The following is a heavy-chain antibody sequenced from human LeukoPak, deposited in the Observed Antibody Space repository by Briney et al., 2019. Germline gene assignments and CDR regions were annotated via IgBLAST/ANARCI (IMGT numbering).Heavy chain of an antibody. Sequence: GESLKISCKGSGYSFTSYWIGWVRQMPGKGLEWMGIIYPGDSDTRYSPSFQGQVTISADKSISTAYQQWSSLKASDTAMYYCARRRLGYCSSTSCHNWFDPWGQGTLVTVSS. J-gene: IGHJ5*02. D-gene: IGHD2-2*01. CDR1: GYSFTSYW. CDR3: ARRRLGYCSSTSCHNWFDP. V-gene: IGHV5-51*01. CDR2: IYPGDSDT.